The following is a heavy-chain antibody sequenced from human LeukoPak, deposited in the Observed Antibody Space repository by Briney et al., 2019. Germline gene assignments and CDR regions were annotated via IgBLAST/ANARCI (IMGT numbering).Heavy chain of an antibody. J-gene: IGHJ4*02. CDR2: IYTSGST. D-gene: IGHD5-12*01. V-gene: IGHV4-61*02. CDR1: GASISSGSFY. CDR3: AREKRNSGYDWLGPDYFDY. Sequence: PSQTLSLTCTVSGASISSGSFYWSWIRQPAGKGLEWIGRIYTSGSTNNNPSLKSRVTISVDTSKNQFSLKLSSVIAADTAVYYCAREKRNSGYDWLGPDYFDYWGQGTLVTVSS.